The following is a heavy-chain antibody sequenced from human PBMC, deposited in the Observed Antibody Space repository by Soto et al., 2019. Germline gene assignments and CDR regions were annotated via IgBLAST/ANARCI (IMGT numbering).Heavy chain of an antibody. V-gene: IGHV4-59*08. CDR3: ARRNSAWYHDY. CDR2: IYHSGAA. CDR1: GDPVSTNY. D-gene: IGHD6-19*01. J-gene: IGHJ4*02. Sequence: QVQLQESGPGLVKPSETLSLTCTVSGDPVSTNYWTGIRQSPGKGLEWIGHIYHSGAATYNPSLPSLVSMSVDTSKNQFSLTLDSVTAADTAVYFCARRNSAWYHDYWGQGTLVTVSS.